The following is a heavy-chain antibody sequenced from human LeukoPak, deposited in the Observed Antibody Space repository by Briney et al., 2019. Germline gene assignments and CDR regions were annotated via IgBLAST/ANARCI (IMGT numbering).Heavy chain of an antibody. Sequence: GGSLRLSCAASGFTFSSYSMNWVRQAQGKGLEWVSYISSSSSTIYYADSVKGRFTFSRDNAKNSLYLQMNSLRDEDTAVYYCAREPPYYYDSSGYYDYWGQGTLVTVSS. D-gene: IGHD3-22*01. CDR2: ISSSSSTI. V-gene: IGHV3-48*02. J-gene: IGHJ4*02. CDR1: GFTFSSYS. CDR3: AREPPYYYDSSGYYDY.